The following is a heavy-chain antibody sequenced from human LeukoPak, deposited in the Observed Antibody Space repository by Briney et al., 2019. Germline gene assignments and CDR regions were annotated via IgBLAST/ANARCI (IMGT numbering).Heavy chain of an antibody. V-gene: IGHV3-23*01. CDR3: AKAHLTYGGKEMDY. CDR1: GFTFSSYV. Sequence: GGSLRLSCAASGFTFSSYVMSWVRQAPGKGLEWVSAISGSGSTYYADSVKGRFTISRDNSKNTLYLQMNSLRAEDTAVYYCAKAHLTYGGKEMDYWGQGTLVTVSS. D-gene: IGHD4-23*01. CDR2: ISGSGST. J-gene: IGHJ4*02.